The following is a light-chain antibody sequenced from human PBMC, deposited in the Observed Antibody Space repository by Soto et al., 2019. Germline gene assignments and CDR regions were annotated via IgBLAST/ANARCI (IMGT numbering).Light chain of an antibody. CDR2: EVS. CDR3: SSYAGSNKSV. CDR1: ISDVGGYNY. J-gene: IGLJ1*01. V-gene: IGLV2-8*01. Sequence: QSVLTQPPSASGSPGQSVTISCTGTISDVGGYNYVSWYQQHPGKAPKLMIYEVSKLPSGVPDRFSGSKSGNTASLTVSGLQPEDEADYYCSSYAGSNKSVFGTGTKVNVL.